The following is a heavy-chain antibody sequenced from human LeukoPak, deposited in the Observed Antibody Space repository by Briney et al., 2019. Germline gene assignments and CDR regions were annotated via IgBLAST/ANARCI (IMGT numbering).Heavy chain of an antibody. CDR1: GGSISCGSYY. Sequence: TLSLTCTVPGGSISCGSYYWSWIRQPAGKGLEWIGRIYTSGSTNYNPSLKSRVTISVDTSKNQFSLKLSSVTAADTAVYYCARPGLAADAFDIWGQGTMVTVSS. CDR2: IYTSGST. V-gene: IGHV4-61*02. J-gene: IGHJ3*02. D-gene: IGHD6-13*01. CDR3: ARPGLAADAFDI.